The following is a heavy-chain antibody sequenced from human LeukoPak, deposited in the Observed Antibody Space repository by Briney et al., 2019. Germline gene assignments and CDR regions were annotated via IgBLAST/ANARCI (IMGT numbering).Heavy chain of an antibody. CDR3: TRESGSYHGNDY. CDR2: INPNNGAT. V-gene: IGHV1-2*06. D-gene: IGHD1-26*01. Sequence: ASVKVSCKASGYTFSTYPMNWVRQAPGQGLEWMGRINPNNGATNYAQKPQGRVTITGDTSISTAYMELSSLRSDDTAVYYCTRESGSYHGNDYWGQGTLVTVSS. CDR1: GYTFSTYP. J-gene: IGHJ4*02.